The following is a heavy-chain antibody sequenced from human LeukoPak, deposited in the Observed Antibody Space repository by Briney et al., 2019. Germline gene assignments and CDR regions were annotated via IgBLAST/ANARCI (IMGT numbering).Heavy chain of an antibody. V-gene: IGHV1-24*01. J-gene: IGHJ3*02. Sequence: ASVKVSCKVSGYTLTELSMHWVRQAPGKGLEWMGGFDPEDGETIYAQKFQGRVTMTEDTSTDAAYMELSSLRSEDTAVYYCATLYYYDSSGYYGAHAFAIWGQGTMVTVS. D-gene: IGHD3-22*01. CDR3: ATLYYYDSSGYYGAHAFAI. CDR1: GYTLTELS. CDR2: FDPEDGET.